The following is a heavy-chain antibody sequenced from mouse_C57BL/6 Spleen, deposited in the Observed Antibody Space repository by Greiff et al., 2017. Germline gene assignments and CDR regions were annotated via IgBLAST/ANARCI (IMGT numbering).Heavy chain of an antibody. J-gene: IGHJ2*01. D-gene: IGHD2-4*01. CDR2: INPSSGYT. CDR1: GYTFTSYW. CDR3: GVDDYDEEVFDY. Sequence: QVQLQQSGAELANPGASVKLSCKASGYTFTSYWMHWVKQRPGQGLEWIGYINPSSGYTKYNQKFKDKATLTADKSSSTAYMQLSSLTYEESAVYYCGVDDYDEEVFDYWGQGTTLTVSS. V-gene: IGHV1-7*01.